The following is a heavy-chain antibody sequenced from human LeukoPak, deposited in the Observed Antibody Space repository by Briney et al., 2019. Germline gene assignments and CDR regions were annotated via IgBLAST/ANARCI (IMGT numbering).Heavy chain of an antibody. CDR3: ARGKLAYTHNWFDP. J-gene: IGHJ5*02. Sequence: ASVKVSCKASGYTFTGYYMHWVRQAPGQGLEWMGWINPNSGGTNYAQKFQGRVTMTRDTSISTAYMELSRLRSDDTAVYYCARGKLAYTHNWFDPWGQGTLVTVSS. D-gene: IGHD3-16*01. CDR2: INPNSGGT. CDR1: GYTFTGYY. V-gene: IGHV1-2*02.